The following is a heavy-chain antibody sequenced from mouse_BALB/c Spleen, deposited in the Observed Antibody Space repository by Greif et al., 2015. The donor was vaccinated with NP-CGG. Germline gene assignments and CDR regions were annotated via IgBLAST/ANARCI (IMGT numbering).Heavy chain of an antibody. Sequence: QVQLKQSGAELVKPGASVKLSCKASGYTFTSYWMHWVKQRPGQGLEWIGEINPSNGRTNYNEKFKSKATLTVDKSSSTAYMQLSSLTSEDSAVYYCARGYYDYDWFGYWGQGTLVTVSA. CDR3: ARGYYDYDWFGY. CDR1: GYTFTSYW. CDR2: INPSNGRT. J-gene: IGHJ3*01. D-gene: IGHD2-4*01. V-gene: IGHV1S81*02.